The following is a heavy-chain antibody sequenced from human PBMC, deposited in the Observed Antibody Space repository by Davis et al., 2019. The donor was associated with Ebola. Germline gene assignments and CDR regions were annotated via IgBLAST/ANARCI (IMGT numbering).Heavy chain of an antibody. CDR2: ISYDGSNK. J-gene: IGHJ4*02. D-gene: IGHD3-10*01. CDR3: AKGGYYGSGYDWYYFDY. V-gene: IGHV3-30*18. Sequence: GESLKISCAASGFTFSSTLMHWVRQAPGKGLEWVAVISYDGSNKYYADSVKGRFTISRDNSKNTLYLQMNSLRAEDTAVYYCAKGGYYGSGYDWYYFDYWGQGTLVTVSS. CDR1: GFTFSSTL.